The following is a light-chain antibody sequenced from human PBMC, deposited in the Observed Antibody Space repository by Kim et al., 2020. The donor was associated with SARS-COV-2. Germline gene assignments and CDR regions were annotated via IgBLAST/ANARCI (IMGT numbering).Light chain of an antibody. J-gene: IGKJ1*01. CDR1: QSTSSW. CDR3: QQYTSYSWT. CDR2: HAS. V-gene: IGKV1-5*01. Sequence: GDIVTITCPASQSTSSWLALYQQKPGKAPKLLIYHASSVESGVPSRFSGSGSGTEFILTISSLQPDAFATHHCQQYTSYSWTFGQGTKGDIK.